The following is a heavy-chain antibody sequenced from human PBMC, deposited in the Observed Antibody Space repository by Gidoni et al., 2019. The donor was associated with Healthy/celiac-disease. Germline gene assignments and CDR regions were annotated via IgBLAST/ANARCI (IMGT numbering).Heavy chain of an antibody. Sequence: QVQLVESGGGVVQPGRSLGLACAASGVTCSSYGLHWVRQAPGKGLEWVAVIWYDGSNTSYADSVKGRFTISRDNSKTTLYLQMNSLRAEDTAVYYCARDEVAVAGMIGNYWGQGTLVTVSS. CDR3: ARDEVAVAGMIGNY. J-gene: IGHJ4*02. D-gene: IGHD6-19*01. CDR1: GVTCSSYG. V-gene: IGHV3-33*01. CDR2: IWYDGSNT.